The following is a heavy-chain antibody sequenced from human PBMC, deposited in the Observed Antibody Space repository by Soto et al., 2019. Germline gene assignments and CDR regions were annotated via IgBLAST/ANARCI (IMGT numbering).Heavy chain of an antibody. CDR3: ARGPVVPAAMDYFDY. J-gene: IGHJ4*02. CDR1: GYSFTGYW. D-gene: IGHD2-2*01. CDR2: IYPGDSDT. Sequence: PGESLKISCKGSGYSFTGYWIGWVRQMPGKGRGLMGIIYPGDSDTRYSPSFQGQVTISADKPIRTAYLQWSSLKPSDTAMYYCARGPVVPAAMDYFDYWGQGTLEPVSS. V-gene: IGHV5-51*01.